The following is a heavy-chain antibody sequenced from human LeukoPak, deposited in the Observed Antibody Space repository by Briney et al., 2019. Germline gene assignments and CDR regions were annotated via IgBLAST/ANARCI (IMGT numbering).Heavy chain of an antibody. Sequence: SSETLSLTCSVSGASISSYYWSWIRQPAGKGLEYIGRVYTTGGTHYNPTLKSRLTMSADTSKNQSYLKLTSVTAADTAVYYCATGTGYYRGAEYFQYWGQGTLVTVSS. CDR3: ATGTGYYRGAEYFQY. CDR1: GASISSYY. CDR2: VYTTGGT. D-gene: IGHD3-9*01. V-gene: IGHV4-4*07. J-gene: IGHJ1*01.